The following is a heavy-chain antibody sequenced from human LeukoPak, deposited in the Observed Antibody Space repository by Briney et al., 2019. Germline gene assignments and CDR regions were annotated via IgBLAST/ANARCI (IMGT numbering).Heavy chain of an antibody. CDR1: GFTFSSYW. Sequence: GGSLRLSCAASGFTFSSYWMHWVRQAPGKGLVWVSRINSDGSSTSYADSVKGRFTISRDNAKNTLYLQMNSLRAEDTAVYYCATSHSSSWLPYWGQGTLVTVSS. D-gene: IGHD6-13*01. CDR3: ATSHSSSWLPY. J-gene: IGHJ4*02. V-gene: IGHV3-74*01. CDR2: INSDGSST.